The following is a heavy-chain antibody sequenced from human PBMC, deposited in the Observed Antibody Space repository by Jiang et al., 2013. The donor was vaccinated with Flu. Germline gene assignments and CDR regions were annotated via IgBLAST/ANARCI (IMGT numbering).Heavy chain of an antibody. CDR3: ARARRVATMEY. J-gene: IGHJ4*02. D-gene: IGHD5-12*01. CDR2: SSSGSTI. Sequence: SSSGSTIYYADSVKSRFTISRDNAKNSLYLQMNSLRAEDTAVYYCARARRVATMEYWGQGTLVTVSS. V-gene: IGHV3-48*03.